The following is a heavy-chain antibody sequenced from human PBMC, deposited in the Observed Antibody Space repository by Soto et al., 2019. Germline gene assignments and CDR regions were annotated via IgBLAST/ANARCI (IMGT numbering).Heavy chain of an antibody. CDR1: GYSFTSYW. D-gene: IGHD2-2*01. J-gene: IGHJ6*02. Sequence: GESLKISCKGSGYSFTSYWISWVRQMPGKGLEWMGRIDPSDSYTNYSPSFQGHVTISADKSISTAYLQWSSLKASDTAMYYCARPNCSSTSCYGGLYGMDVWGQGTTVTAP. CDR3: ARPNCSSTSCYGGLYGMDV. V-gene: IGHV5-10-1*01. CDR2: IDPSDSYT.